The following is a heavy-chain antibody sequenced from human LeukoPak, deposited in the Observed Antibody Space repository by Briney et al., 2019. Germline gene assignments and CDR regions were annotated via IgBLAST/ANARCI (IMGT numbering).Heavy chain of an antibody. J-gene: IGHJ4*02. V-gene: IGHV3-9*01. CDR1: GFTFDNYA. CDR2: ISWNSGTI. D-gene: IGHD1-26*01. CDR3: ARDKVVGPTYFDY. Sequence: GRSLRLSCAASGFTFDNYAMNWVRQVPGKGLEWISLISWNSGTIGYADSVKGRFTISRDNANNFLYLQMNSLRAEDTAVYYCARDKVVGPTYFDYWGQGTLVTVSS.